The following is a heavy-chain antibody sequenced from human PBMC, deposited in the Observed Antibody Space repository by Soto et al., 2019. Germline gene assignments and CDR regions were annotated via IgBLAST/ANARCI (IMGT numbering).Heavy chain of an antibody. D-gene: IGHD4-17*01. CDR3: ARKNPGTVLELPDY. V-gene: IGHV3-30*03. CDR2: TASDGTNK. J-gene: IGHJ4*02. CDR1: GFTFSIYG. Sequence: QVQLVESGGGVVQPGNSLRLSCAASGFTFSIYGMHWVRQAPGKGLEWVAVTASDGTNKYYGDSVRGRFTISRDNSRATLYLQMTSLRPDDTAVYYCARKNPGTVLELPDYWGQGTLVTVSS.